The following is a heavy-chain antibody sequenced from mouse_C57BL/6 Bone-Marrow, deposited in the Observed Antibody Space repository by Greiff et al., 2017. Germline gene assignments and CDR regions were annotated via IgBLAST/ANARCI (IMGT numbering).Heavy chain of an antibody. D-gene: IGHD2-3*01. V-gene: IGHV14-4*01. CDR3: SSFDGNYFDF. CDR2: IAPEIGDT. Sequence: EVQLQQSGAELVRPGAPVQLSCTASGFYIKADYIPWVKQRPEQGLEWIGWIAPEIGDTEYASKFQGKATITSDTSSNTAYLQLSSLTSEDTAVYYCSSFDGNYFDFWGQGTPLTVAS. J-gene: IGHJ2*01. CDR1: GFYIKADY.